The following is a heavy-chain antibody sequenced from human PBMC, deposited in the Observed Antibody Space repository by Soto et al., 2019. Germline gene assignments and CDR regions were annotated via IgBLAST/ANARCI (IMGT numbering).Heavy chain of an antibody. J-gene: IGHJ6*02. CDR1: GGTFSSYA. D-gene: IGHD6-6*01. CDR3: VEGAARRGYYYYGMDV. V-gene: IGHV1-69*13. CDR2: IIPIFGTA. Sequence: ASVKVSCKASGGTFSSYAISWVRQAPGQGLEWMGGIIPIFGTANYAQKFQGRVTITADESTSTAYMELSSLRSEDTAVYYCVEGAARRGYYYYGMDVWGQGTTVTASS.